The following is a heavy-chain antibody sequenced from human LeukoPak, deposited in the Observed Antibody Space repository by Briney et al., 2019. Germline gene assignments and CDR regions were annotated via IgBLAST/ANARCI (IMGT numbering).Heavy chain of an antibody. V-gene: IGHV3-11*04. J-gene: IGHJ4*02. CDR1: GFTFSDNY. CDR3: ARDPRTVRI. D-gene: IGHD1-1*01. CDR2: ISGNGGVI. Sequence: GGSLRLSCAASGFTFSDNYMTWVRQAPGKGLEWLSYISGNGGVIQYADSVKGRFTISRDNAKNLLYVQMDSLRVEDTAIYYCARDPRTVRIWGQGTLVTVSS.